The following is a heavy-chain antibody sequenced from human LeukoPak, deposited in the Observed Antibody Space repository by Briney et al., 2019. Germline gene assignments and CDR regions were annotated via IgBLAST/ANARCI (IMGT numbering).Heavy chain of an antibody. V-gene: IGHV4-34*01. CDR1: GESLNSYY. CDR3: ARGAWATRLGS. J-gene: IGHJ4*02. D-gene: IGHD2-15*01. CDR2: IYESGTT. Sequence: SETLSLTCAVYGESLNSYYWSWVRQPPGEGLEWIGEIYESGTTEYNPSLKSRVTISMVPSKQQFSLSLSSVTAADTTVYYCARGAWATRLGSWGLGTPVIVSS.